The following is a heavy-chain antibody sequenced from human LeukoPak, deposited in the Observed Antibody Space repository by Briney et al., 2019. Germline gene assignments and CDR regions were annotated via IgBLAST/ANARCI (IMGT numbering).Heavy chain of an antibody. J-gene: IGHJ5*02. CDR1: GGSFSGYY. CDR2: INHSGST. Sequence: SETLSLTSAVYGGSFSGYYWSWIRQPPGKGLEWIGEINHSGSTNYNPSLKSRVTISVDTSKNQFSLKLSSVTAADTAVYYCAGESSVPFFDPWGQGTLVTVSS. D-gene: IGHD6-19*01. V-gene: IGHV4-34*01. CDR3: AGESSVPFFDP.